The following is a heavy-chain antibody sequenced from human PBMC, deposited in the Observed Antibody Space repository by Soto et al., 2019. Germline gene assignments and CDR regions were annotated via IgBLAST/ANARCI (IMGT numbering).Heavy chain of an antibody. D-gene: IGHD1-26*01. CDR1: GYTFTGYH. J-gene: IGHJ5*02. Sequence: ASVKVSCKASGYTFTGYHVHWVRQAPGQGLEWMGWINTNTGDTNYAQKFQGWVTMTRDTSINTAYVQLSRLRSDDTAVYFCARSVGASNWFGPWGQGTLVTVSS. CDR3: ARSVGASNWFGP. V-gene: IGHV1-2*04. CDR2: INTNTGDT.